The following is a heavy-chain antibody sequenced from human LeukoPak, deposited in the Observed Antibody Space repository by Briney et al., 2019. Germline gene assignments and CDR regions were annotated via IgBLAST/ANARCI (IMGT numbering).Heavy chain of an antibody. V-gene: IGHV4-34*01. CDR3: ARGSSDGADSSGYYYLYYFDY. J-gene: IGHJ4*02. D-gene: IGHD3-22*01. CDR1: GGSFGGYY. Sequence: SETLSPTCAVYGGSFGGYYWSWIRQPPGKGLEWIGEINHSGSTNYNPSLKSRVTISVDTSKNQFSLKLSSVTAADTAVYYCARGSSDGADSSGYYYLYYFDYWGQGTLVTVSS. CDR2: INHSGST.